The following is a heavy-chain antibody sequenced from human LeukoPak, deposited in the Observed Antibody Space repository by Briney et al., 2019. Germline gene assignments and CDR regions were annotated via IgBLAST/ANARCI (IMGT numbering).Heavy chain of an antibody. CDR3: ARDRSFNFDY. V-gene: IGHV3-30-3*01. CDR1: GFTFSSYA. J-gene: IGHJ4*02. Sequence: GGSLRLSCAASGFTFSSYAMHWVRQAPGKGLEWVAVISHDGSNKYYADSVKGRFTISRDNSKNTLYLQMNSLRAEDTAVYYCARDRSFNFDYWGQGTLVTVSS. CDR2: ISHDGSNK. D-gene: IGHD1-26*01.